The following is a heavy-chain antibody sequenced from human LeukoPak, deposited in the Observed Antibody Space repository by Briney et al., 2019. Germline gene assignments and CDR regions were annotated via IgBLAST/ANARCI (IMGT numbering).Heavy chain of an antibody. CDR1: GDSISSHY. CDR2: IFYGGST. D-gene: IGHD3-10*01. CDR3: ASQFYYGSGAAYFMDV. J-gene: IGHJ6*03. V-gene: IGHV4-59*11. Sequence: PSGTLSLTCTVPGDSISSHYWTRIRQPPGKGLEWIGGIFYGGSTKYSPSLTGRVTISVDTSKNQFSLKLTSVTAADTAVYYCASQFYYGSGAAYFMDVWGKGTTVTVSS.